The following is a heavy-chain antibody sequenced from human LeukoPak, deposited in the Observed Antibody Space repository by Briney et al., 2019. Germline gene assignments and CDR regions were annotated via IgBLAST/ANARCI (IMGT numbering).Heavy chain of an antibody. Sequence: SETLSLTCAVYGGSFSGYYWSWIRQPPGKGLEWIGEINHSGSTNYNPSLKSRVTISVDTSKNQFSLKLSSVTAADTAVYYCARRKSSSSQYWYFDLWGRGTLVTVSS. D-gene: IGHD6-6*01. CDR1: GGSFSGYY. J-gene: IGHJ2*01. CDR2: INHSGST. V-gene: IGHV4-34*01. CDR3: ARRKSSSSQYWYFDL.